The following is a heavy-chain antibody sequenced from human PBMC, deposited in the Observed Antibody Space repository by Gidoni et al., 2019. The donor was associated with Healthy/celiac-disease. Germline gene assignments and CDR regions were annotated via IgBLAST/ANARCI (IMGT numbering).Heavy chain of an antibody. D-gene: IGHD3-3*01. Sequence: EVQLVESGGGLVKPGGSLRLSCAASGFTFSNAWMSWVRQATGKGLEWVGRIKSKTDGGTTDYAAPVKGRFTISRDDSKNTLYLQMNSLKTEDTAVYYCTVRIGLYDFWSASPPYYYYGMDVWGQGTTVTVSS. CDR3: TVRIGLYDFWSASPPYYYYGMDV. J-gene: IGHJ6*02. CDR1: GFTFSNAW. CDR2: IKSKTDGGTT. V-gene: IGHV3-15*01.